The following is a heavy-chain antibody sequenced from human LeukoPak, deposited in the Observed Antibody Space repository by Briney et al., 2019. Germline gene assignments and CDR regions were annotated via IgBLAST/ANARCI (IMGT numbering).Heavy chain of an antibody. Sequence: AGGSLRLSCAASGFTFSSYAMRWVRQAPGKGLEWVAVISYDGSNKYYADSVKGRFTISRDNSKNTLYLQMNSLRAEDTAVYYCARVGSVVVPAASNWFDPWGQGTLVTVSS. CDR2: ISYDGSNK. D-gene: IGHD2-2*01. V-gene: IGHV3-30-3*01. J-gene: IGHJ5*02. CDR1: GFTFSSYA. CDR3: ARVGSVVVPAASNWFDP.